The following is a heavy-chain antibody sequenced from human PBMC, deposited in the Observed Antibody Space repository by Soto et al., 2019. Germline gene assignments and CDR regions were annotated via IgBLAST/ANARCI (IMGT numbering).Heavy chain of an antibody. CDR3: ARGHVRLWFGELVMGY. V-gene: IGHV1-8*01. D-gene: IGHD3-10*01. Sequence: ASVKVSCKASGYTLTGYDINWVRQATGQGLEWMGWMNPNSGNTGYAQKFQGRVTMTRNTSISTAYMELSSLRSEDTAVYYCARGHVRLWFGELVMGYWGQGTLVTVPQ. CDR2: MNPNSGNT. CDR1: GYTLTGYD. J-gene: IGHJ4*02.